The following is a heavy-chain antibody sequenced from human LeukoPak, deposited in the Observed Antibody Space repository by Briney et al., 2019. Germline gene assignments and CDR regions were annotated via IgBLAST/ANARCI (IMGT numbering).Heavy chain of an antibody. J-gene: IGHJ3*02. D-gene: IGHD3-22*01. CDR2: IYYSGST. V-gene: IGHV4-59*01. Sequence: SETLSLTCTVSGGSISSYYWSWIRQPPGKGLEWIGYIYYSGSTNYNPSLKSRVTVSVDTSKNQFSLKLSSVTAADTAVYYCARWGYYDSSGYSSDAFDIWGQGTMVTVSS. CDR1: GGSISSYY. CDR3: ARWGYYDSSGYSSDAFDI.